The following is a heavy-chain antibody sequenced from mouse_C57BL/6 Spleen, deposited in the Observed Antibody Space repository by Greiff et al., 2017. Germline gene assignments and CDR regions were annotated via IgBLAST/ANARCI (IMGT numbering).Heavy chain of an antibody. J-gene: IGHJ3*01. Sequence: EVQLQESGPELVKPGASVKISCKASGYSFTGYYMNWVKQSPEKSLEWIGEINPSTGGTTYNQKFKAKATLTVDKSSSTASMQLKSLTSEDSAVYYCARGYYYGSFPFAYWGQGTLVTVSA. CDR3: ARGYYYGSFPFAY. V-gene: IGHV1-42*01. CDR1: GYSFTGYY. CDR2: INPSTGGT. D-gene: IGHD1-1*01.